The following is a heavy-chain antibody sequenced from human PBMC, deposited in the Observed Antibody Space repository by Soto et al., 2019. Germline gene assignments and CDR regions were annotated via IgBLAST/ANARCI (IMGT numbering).Heavy chain of an antibody. CDR3: TRVRESAWPAHYFFQY. CDR2: IVPIFGTS. V-gene: IGHV1-69*01. D-gene: IGHD5-12*01. J-gene: IGHJ4*02. CDR1: GGSFSSYA. Sequence: QVQLVQSGAEVRKPGSSVKVSCKASGGSFSSYAFSWVRQAPGQGLEWRGGIVPIFGTSNYAQKFQDRVTITADESKTTGYMELTSLGSEDTAVYCCTRVRESAWPAHYFFQYWGQGTLVTVSS.